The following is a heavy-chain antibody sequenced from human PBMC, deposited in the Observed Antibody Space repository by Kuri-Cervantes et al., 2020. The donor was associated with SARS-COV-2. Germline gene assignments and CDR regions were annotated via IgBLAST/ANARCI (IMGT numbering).Heavy chain of an antibody. CDR2: ISYDGSNK. CDR3: TTAGQSITIFGVVTNMDV. V-gene: IGHV3-30*04. Sequence: GESLKISCAASGFTFSSYAMHWVRQAPGKGLEWVAVISYDGSNKYYADSVKGRFTISRDNSKNTLYLQMNSLKTEDTAVYYCTTAGQSITIFGVVTNMDVWGKGTTVTVSS. J-gene: IGHJ6*03. CDR1: GFTFSSYA. D-gene: IGHD3-3*01.